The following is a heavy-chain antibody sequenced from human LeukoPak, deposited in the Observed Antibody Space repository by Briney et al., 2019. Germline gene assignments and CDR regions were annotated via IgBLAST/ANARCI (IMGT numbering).Heavy chain of an antibody. D-gene: IGHD3-22*01. Sequence: PGGSLRLSCAASGFTFSSYSMNWVRQAPGKGLEWVSSISSSSSYIYYADSVKARFTISRDNAKNSLYLQMNSLRAEDTAVYYCAREHAYYYDSSGHNWFDPWGQGTLVTVSS. V-gene: IGHV3-21*01. CDR3: AREHAYYYDSSGHNWFDP. CDR2: ISSSSSYI. J-gene: IGHJ5*02. CDR1: GFTFSSYS.